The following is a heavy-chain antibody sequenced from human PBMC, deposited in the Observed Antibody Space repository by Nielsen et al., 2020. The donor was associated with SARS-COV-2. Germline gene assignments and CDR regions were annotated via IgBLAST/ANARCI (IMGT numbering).Heavy chain of an antibody. Sequence: GESLKISCAASGFTVSSNYMSWVRQAPGKGLEWVSVIYSGGSTYYADSVKGRFTISRDNSKNTLYLQMNSLRAEDTAVYYCAKDGIAAASGDFDYWGQGTLVTVSS. D-gene: IGHD6-13*01. V-gene: IGHV3-53*01. CDR3: AKDGIAAASGDFDY. CDR1: GFTVSSNY. CDR2: IYSGGST. J-gene: IGHJ4*02.